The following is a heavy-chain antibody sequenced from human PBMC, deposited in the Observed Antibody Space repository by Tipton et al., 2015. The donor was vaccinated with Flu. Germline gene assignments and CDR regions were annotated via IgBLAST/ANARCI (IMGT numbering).Heavy chain of an antibody. CDR3: ASAYYDFWSGYSHFDY. J-gene: IGHJ4*02. CDR2: IYPGDSDT. CDR1: GYSFTSYW. D-gene: IGHD3-3*01. V-gene: IGHV5-51*01. Sequence: QSGPEVKKPGESLKISCKGSGYSFTSYWIGWVRQMPGKGLEWMGIIYPGDSDTRYSPSFQGQVTISADKSISTAYLQWSSLKASDTAMYYCASAYYDFWSGYSHFDYWGQGTLVTVSS.